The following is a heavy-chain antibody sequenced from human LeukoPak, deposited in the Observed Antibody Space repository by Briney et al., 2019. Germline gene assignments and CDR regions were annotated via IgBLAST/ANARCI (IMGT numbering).Heavy chain of an antibody. CDR1: GGSVSSGNYY. V-gene: IGHV4-61*01. Sequence: PSETLSLTCTVSGGSVSSGNYYWRWIRQPPGKGLEWIGYIYYSGSTNYNPSLKSRVTISVETSKNQFSLKLSSVTAADTAVYYCARGGSRLTTAGDLDYWGQGTLVTVSS. CDR2: IYYSGST. D-gene: IGHD3-16*01. J-gene: IGHJ4*02. CDR3: ARGGSRLTTAGDLDY.